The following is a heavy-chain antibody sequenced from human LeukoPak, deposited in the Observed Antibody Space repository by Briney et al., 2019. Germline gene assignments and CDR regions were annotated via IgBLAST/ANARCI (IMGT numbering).Heavy chain of an antibody. CDR2: INPNSGAT. V-gene: IGHV1-2*02. CDR3: ASGSGSYYNNWFDP. CDR1: GYTFTGYY. D-gene: IGHD1-26*01. Sequence: GASVKVSCKASGYTFTGYYMHWVRQAPGQGLEWMGWINPNSGATNYAQKFQGRVTMTRDTSISTAYMELSRLRSDDTAVYYCASGSGSYYNNWFDPWGQGTLVTVSS. J-gene: IGHJ5*02.